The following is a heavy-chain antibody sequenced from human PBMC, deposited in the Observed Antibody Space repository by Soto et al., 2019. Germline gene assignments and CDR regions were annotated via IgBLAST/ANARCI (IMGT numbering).Heavy chain of an antibody. CDR3: AREFWYYYGSGSYSTHGLGYFDY. J-gene: IGHJ4*02. Sequence: SVKVSCKTSGGTFSSYATSWVRQAPGQGLEWMGGIIPIFVTPNYAQKFQGRVTITADASTSTAYMELSSLRSDDTAVYYCAREFWYYYGSGSYSTHGLGYFDYWGQGTLVTVSS. CDR2: IIPIFVTP. D-gene: IGHD3-10*01. CDR1: GGTFSSYA. V-gene: IGHV1-69*13.